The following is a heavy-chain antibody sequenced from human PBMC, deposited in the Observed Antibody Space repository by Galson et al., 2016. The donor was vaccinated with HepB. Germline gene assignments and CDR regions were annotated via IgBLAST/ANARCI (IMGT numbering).Heavy chain of an antibody. CDR1: GFTFSTYS. D-gene: IGHD3-16*01. J-gene: IGHJ2*01. V-gene: IGHV3-21*01. CDR3: ARPPEGDRRYFDL. CDR2: ISITSGYK. Sequence: SLRLSCAASGFTFSTYSMNWVRQAPGKGLEWVSFISITSGYKYYADSLKGRVTISRDNAKNSLYLQMNSLRAEDTAVYYCARPPEGDRRYFDLWGRGTLVTLSS.